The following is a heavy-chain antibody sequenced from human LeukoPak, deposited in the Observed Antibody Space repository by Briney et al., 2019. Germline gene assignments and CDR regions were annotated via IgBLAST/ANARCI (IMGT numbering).Heavy chain of an antibody. D-gene: IGHD4-17*01. CDR2: ISSSSSYI. Sequence: GGSLRPSCAASGFTFSSYSMNWVRQAPGKGLEWVSSISSSSSYIYYADSVKGRFTISRDNAKNSLYLQMNSLRAEDTAVYYCARLYGDYRFDYWGQGTLVTVSS. V-gene: IGHV3-21*01. J-gene: IGHJ4*02. CDR3: ARLYGDYRFDY. CDR1: GFTFSSYS.